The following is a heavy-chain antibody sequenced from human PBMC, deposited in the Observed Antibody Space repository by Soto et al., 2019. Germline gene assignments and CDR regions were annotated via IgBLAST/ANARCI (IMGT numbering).Heavy chain of an antibody. J-gene: IGHJ6*02. CDR1: GYTFTSYG. D-gene: IGHD3-3*01. CDR3: ARDRRFLEWLHRPYYYGMDV. Sequence: QVQLVQSGAEVKKPGASAKVSCKASGYTFTSYGISWVRQAPGQGLEWMGWISAYNGNTNYAQKLQGRVTMTTDTSTSTAYMELRSLRSDDTAVYYCARDRRFLEWLHRPYYYGMDVWGQGTTVTVSS. CDR2: ISAYNGNT. V-gene: IGHV1-18*01.